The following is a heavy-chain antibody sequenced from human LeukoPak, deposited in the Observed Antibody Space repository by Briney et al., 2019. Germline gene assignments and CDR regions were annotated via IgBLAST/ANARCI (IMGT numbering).Heavy chain of an antibody. CDR2: ISAYNDNT. CDR1: GYTFTSYG. D-gene: IGHD3-9*01. J-gene: IGHJ4*02. Sequence: ASVKVSCKASGYTFTSYGISWVRQAPGQGLEWMGWISAYNDNTNYAQKLQGRVTMTTDTSTSTAYMELRSLRSEDTAVYYCARADSLVTTIDYRGQGTLVTVSS. CDR3: ARADSLVTTIDY. V-gene: IGHV1-18*01.